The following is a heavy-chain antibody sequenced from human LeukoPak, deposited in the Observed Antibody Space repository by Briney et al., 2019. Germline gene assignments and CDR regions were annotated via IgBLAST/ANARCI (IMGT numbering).Heavy chain of an antibody. Sequence: PGGSLRLSCAGSGFIFRNYAMSWVRQAPGMGLEWVSAISGSGVGTNYADSVKGRFTISRDNSKNTLFLQMNSLRAEDTAVYYCAKNGRDDNDRYFFDFWGQGTQVTVSS. J-gene: IGHJ4*02. CDR1: GFIFRNYA. CDR2: ISGSGVGT. D-gene: IGHD3-9*01. CDR3: AKNGRDDNDRYFFDF. V-gene: IGHV3-23*01.